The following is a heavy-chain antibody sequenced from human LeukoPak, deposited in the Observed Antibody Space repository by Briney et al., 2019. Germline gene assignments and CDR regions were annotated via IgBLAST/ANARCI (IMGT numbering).Heavy chain of an antibody. J-gene: IGHJ5*02. CDR3: AKDPQSVGATTNWFDP. Sequence: GRSLRLSCAASGFTFSSYGMHWVRQAPGKGLEWVAVIWCDGSNKYYADSVKGRFTISRDNSKNTLYLQMNSLRAEDTAVYYCAKDPQSVGATTNWFDPWGQGTLVTVSS. CDR2: IWCDGSNK. D-gene: IGHD1-26*01. V-gene: IGHV3-33*06. CDR1: GFTFSSYG.